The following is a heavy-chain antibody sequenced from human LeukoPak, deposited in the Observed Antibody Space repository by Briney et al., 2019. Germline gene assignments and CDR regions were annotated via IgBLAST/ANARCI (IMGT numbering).Heavy chain of an antibody. CDR1: GFSFSTYD. J-gene: IGHJ4*02. CDR2: ISSDGSHK. D-gene: IGHD3-9*01. Sequence: GGSLRLSCAASGFSFSTYDMRWVRQAPGKGLEWVAVISSDGSHKYWADSVKGRFTISRDNSKNTVYLQMNSLRAEDTAVYYCAKGSIDWYYFDYWGRGTLVTVSS. CDR3: AKGSIDWYYFDY. V-gene: IGHV3-30*18.